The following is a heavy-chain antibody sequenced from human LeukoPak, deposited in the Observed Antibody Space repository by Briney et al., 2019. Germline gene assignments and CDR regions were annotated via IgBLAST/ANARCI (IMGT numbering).Heavy chain of an antibody. Sequence: SETLSLACTVSRRSISSYYWSSIRQPPGKGVEWIGHIYYSGSTNYNPSLKSRVTISVDTSKNQFSLRLSSVTAADTAVYYCARGRRAAPRHWFDPRGQGTLVTVSS. V-gene: IGHV4-59*01. CDR2: IYYSGST. CDR3: ARGRRAAPRHWFDP. J-gene: IGHJ5*02. CDR1: RRSISSYY. D-gene: IGHD6-13*01.